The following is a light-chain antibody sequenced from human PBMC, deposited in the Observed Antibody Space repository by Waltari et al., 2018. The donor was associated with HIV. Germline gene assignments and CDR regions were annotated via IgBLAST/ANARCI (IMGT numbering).Light chain of an antibody. J-gene: IGLJ3*02. CDR1: SSDVGGYNY. V-gene: IGLV2-8*01. Sequence: QSALTQPPSASGSPGQSVTISCTGTSSDVGGYNYVSWYQQHPGKAPKLMIYEVSKRPSGVPDRFFGSKSGNTASLTVSGLQDEDEAEYYCSSYAGNNNLVFGGGTILTVL. CDR3: SSYAGNNNLV. CDR2: EVS.